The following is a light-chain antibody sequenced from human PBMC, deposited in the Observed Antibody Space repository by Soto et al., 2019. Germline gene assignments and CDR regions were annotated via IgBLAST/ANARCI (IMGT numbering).Light chain of an antibody. CDR2: GAS. J-gene: IGKJ1*01. CDR3: QQYGSSPWT. V-gene: IGKV3-20*01. Sequence: EIVLTQPPGTLSLSPGXRATLSCRASQSVSSSYLAWYQQKPGQAPRLLIYGASSRATGIPDRFSGSGSGTDFTLTISRLEPEDFAVYYCQQYGSSPWTFGQGTKVDIK. CDR1: QSVSSSY.